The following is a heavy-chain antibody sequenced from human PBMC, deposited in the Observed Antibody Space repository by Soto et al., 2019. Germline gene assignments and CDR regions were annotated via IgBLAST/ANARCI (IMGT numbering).Heavy chain of an antibody. V-gene: IGHV3-30*18. D-gene: IGHD5-12*01. CDR3: AKDRMATIGSAFDY. CDR2: ISYDGSNK. Sequence: QVQLVESGGGVVQHGRSLRLSCAASGFTFSSYGMHWVRQAPGKGLEWVAVISYDGSNKYYADSVKGRFTISRDNSKKMLDLQMNSLSAENTAVYYCAKDRMATIGSAFDYWGQGNLVTVS. CDR1: GFTFSSYG. J-gene: IGHJ4*02.